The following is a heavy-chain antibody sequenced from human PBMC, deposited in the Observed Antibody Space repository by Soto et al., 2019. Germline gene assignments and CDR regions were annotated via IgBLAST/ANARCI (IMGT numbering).Heavy chain of an antibody. CDR3: ARESGYSYGLRGLWFFDY. V-gene: IGHV3-53*04. CDR1: GFTVSSNY. CDR2: IYSGGST. Sequence: EVQLVESGGGLVQPGGSLRLSCAASGFTVSSNYMSWVRHAPGKGLEWVSVIYSGGSTYYADSVKGRFTISRHNSKNTLYLLMNSLRAEDTAVYYCARESGYSYGLRGLWFFDYWGQGTLVTVSS. J-gene: IGHJ4*02. D-gene: IGHD5-18*01.